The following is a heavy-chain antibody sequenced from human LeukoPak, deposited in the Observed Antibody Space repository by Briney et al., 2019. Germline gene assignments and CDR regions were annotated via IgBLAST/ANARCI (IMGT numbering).Heavy chain of an antibody. V-gene: IGHV3-48*02. CDR3: ARNYDYVWGSYRYGSFDP. Sequence: GGSLRLSCAASGFTFSSYSMNWVRQAPGKGLEWVSYISSSSSIIYYADSVKGRFTISRDNAKNSLYLQMNSLRDEDTAVYYCARNYDYVWGSYRYGSFDPWGQGTLVTVSS. D-gene: IGHD3-16*02. CDR1: GFTFSSYS. J-gene: IGHJ5*02. CDR2: ISSSSSII.